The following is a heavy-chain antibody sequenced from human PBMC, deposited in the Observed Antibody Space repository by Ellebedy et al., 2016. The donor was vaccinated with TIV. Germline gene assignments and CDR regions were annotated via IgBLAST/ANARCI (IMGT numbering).Heavy chain of an antibody. Sequence: SLKISCAASGFSFDDYAMYWVRQAPGKGLEWVSGISWNSGSIGYADSVKGRFTISRDNAQNSLYLQMNSLRLEDTALYLCRESNGDYGHDYWGQGTLVTVSS. CDR2: ISWNSGSI. J-gene: IGHJ4*02. V-gene: IGHV3-9*01. CDR1: GFSFDDYA. D-gene: IGHD3-22*01. CDR3: RESNGDYGHDY.